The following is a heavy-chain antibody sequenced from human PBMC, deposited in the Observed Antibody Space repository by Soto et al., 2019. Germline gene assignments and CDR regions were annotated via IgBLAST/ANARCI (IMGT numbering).Heavy chain of an antibody. V-gene: IGHV4-39*01. CDR1: GDSVSSTSYY. Sequence: SETLSLTCTVSGDSVSSTSYYWGWIRQPPGKGLEWIASIYYNGFTYYNPSLKSRVTKSVDTSKNQFSLKLSSVTAADTAVYYCARHADFWSDEGWFDPWGQGTLVTVS. D-gene: IGHD3-3*01. CDR2: IYYNGFT. J-gene: IGHJ5*02. CDR3: ARHADFWSDEGWFDP.